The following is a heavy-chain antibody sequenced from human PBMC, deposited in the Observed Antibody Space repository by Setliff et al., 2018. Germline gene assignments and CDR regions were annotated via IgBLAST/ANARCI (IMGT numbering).Heavy chain of an antibody. CDR3: ARYDSSGYSENYYFDY. CDR2: VYYSGNT. CDR1: GGSISTTDYY. D-gene: IGHD3-22*01. V-gene: IGHV4-39*07. J-gene: IGHJ4*02. Sequence: SETLSLTCTVSGGSISTTDYYWGWIRQPPGKGPEWIGCVYYSGNTYYSPSLESRVTMFVDTSKNQFSLMLYSVTAADTAIYYCARYDSSGYSENYYFDYWGQGTLVTVSS.